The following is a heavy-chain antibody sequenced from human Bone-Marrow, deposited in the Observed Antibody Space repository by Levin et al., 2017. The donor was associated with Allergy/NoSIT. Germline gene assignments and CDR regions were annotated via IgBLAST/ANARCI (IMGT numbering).Heavy chain of an antibody. CDR1: GYTFTGYY. D-gene: IGHD6-13*01. CDR3: ARDPYSSSWYFDY. CDR2: INPNSGGT. V-gene: IGHV1-2*06. Sequence: GESLKISCKASGYTFTGYYMHWVRQAPGQGLEWMGRINPNSGGTNYAQKFQGRVTMTRDTSISTAYMELSRLRSDDTAVYYCARDPYSSSWYFDYWGQGTLVTVSS. J-gene: IGHJ4*02.